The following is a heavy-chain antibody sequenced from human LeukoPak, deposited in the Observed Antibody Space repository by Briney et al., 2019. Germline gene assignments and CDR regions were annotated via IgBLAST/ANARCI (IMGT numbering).Heavy chain of an antibody. J-gene: IGHJ4*02. Sequence: GASVKVSCKASGYTFTTYAIHWVRQAPGQRLKWMGWINLGNGNTKYSQEFQGRVTITRDTSASAAYMELNSLRSEDMAMYYCARSSYYDSSAYHFDSWGQGTLVTVSS. CDR3: ARSSYYDSSAYHFDS. CDR2: INLGNGNT. D-gene: IGHD3-22*01. V-gene: IGHV1-3*03. CDR1: GYTFTTYA.